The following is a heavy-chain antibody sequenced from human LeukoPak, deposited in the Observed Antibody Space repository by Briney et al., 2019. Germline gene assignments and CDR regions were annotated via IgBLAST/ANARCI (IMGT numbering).Heavy chain of an antibody. Sequence: GGSLRLSCVASGFTFSNYAMNWVRQAPGKGLDWVSTISVGHSTNYAGSVKGRFTISRDNSINTLYLQMNSLRAEDTAVYYCAKVSVGDPIWGQGTMVTVSS. CDR2: ISVGHST. V-gene: IGHV3-23*01. J-gene: IGHJ3*02. CDR3: AKVSVGDPI. D-gene: IGHD3-10*01. CDR1: GFTFSNYA.